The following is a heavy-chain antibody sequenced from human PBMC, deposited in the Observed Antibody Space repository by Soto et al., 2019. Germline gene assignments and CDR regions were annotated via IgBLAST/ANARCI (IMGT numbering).Heavy chain of an antibody. V-gene: IGHV1-2*02. D-gene: IGHD3-22*01. J-gene: IGHJ4*02. CDR2: INPNSGGT. CDR3: ARRKGDYYDSSGYHYYFAY. Sequence: HVQLVQSGAAVKKPGASVKVSCKASGYTFTDYYVHWVRQAPGQGLEWMGWINPNSGGTKSAQKFQGRVTMTRDTSISTDYMELSRLRSDDTAVYYCARRKGDYYDSSGYHYYFAYWGQGTMVTVSS. CDR1: GYTFTDYY.